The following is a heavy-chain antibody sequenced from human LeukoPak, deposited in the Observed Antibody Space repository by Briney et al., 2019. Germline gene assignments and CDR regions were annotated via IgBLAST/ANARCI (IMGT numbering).Heavy chain of an antibody. CDR2: INPNSGGT. J-gene: IGHJ4*02. D-gene: IGHD6-6*01. V-gene: IGHV1-2*02. Sequence: GASVKVSCKASGYTFTGYYMHWVRQAPGQGLEWIGWINPNSGGTDYAQKFQGRVTMTRDTSISTAYMELSRLRSDDTAVYYCARTAAPGYSSSSMPYWGQGTLVTVSS. CDR3: ARTAAPGYSSSSMPY. CDR1: GYTFTGYY.